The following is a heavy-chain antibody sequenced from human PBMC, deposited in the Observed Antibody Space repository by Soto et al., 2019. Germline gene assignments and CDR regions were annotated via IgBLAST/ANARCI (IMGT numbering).Heavy chain of an antibody. CDR2: IVVGSGNT. Sequence: SVKVSCKASGFTFTSSAVQWVRQARGQRLEWIGWIVVGSGNTNYAQKFQERVTITRDMSTSTAYMELSSLRSEDTAVYYCAAPYLDCSGGSCYDYWGQGTMVTVNS. V-gene: IGHV1-58*01. CDR3: AAPYLDCSGGSCYDY. D-gene: IGHD2-15*01. CDR1: GFTFTSSA. J-gene: IGHJ4*02.